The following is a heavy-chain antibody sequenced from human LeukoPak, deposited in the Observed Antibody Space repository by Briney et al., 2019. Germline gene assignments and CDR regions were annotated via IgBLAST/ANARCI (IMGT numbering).Heavy chain of an antibody. D-gene: IGHD2-2*01. V-gene: IGHV1-18*01. Sequence: SVKVSCKASGYTFTSYGISWVRQAPGQGLEWMGWISAYNGNKNYAQKLQGRVTMTTDTSTSTAYMELRSLRSDNTAVYYCARGPEYCSSTSCHYYYGMDVWGQGTTVTVSS. J-gene: IGHJ6*02. CDR3: ARGPEYCSSTSCHYYYGMDV. CDR2: ISAYNGNK. CDR1: GYTFTSYG.